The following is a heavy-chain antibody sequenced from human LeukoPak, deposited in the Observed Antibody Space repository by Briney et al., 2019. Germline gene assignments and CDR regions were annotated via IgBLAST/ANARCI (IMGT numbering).Heavy chain of an antibody. CDR3: ARGGDSSGYYYGDF. CDR1: GFTVSSKY. V-gene: IGHV3-66*01. CDR2: IYSGGST. Sequence: GGSLRLSCAASGFTVSSKYMNWVRQAPGKGLEWVSVIYSGGSTYYADSVKGRFTISRDNSKNTLYLQMNSLRAEDTAVYYCARGGDSSGYYYGDFWGQGTLVTASS. J-gene: IGHJ4*02. D-gene: IGHD3-22*01.